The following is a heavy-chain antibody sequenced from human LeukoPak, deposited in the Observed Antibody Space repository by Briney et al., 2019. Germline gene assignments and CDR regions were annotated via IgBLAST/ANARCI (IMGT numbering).Heavy chain of an antibody. V-gene: IGHV1-69*05. CDR3: ARVPNYYYDSSAYYRFDY. D-gene: IGHD3-22*01. CDR1: GGTFSSYA. J-gene: IGHJ4*02. CDR2: IIPIFGAA. Sequence: SVKVSCKASGGTFSSYAISWVRQAPGQGLEWMGRIIPIFGAANYAQKFQGRVTITTDESTSTAYMELSSLRSEDTAVYYCARVPNYYYDSSAYYRFDYWGQGTLVTVSS.